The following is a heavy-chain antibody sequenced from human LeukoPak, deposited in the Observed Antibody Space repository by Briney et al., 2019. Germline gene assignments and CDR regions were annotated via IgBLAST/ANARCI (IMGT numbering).Heavy chain of an antibody. V-gene: IGHV4-31*03. J-gene: IGHJ4*02. Sequence: SETLSLTCTVSGDSMTRGGYYWSWVRQHPGKGLEWVGFIYHSGTTFYNPSLESRATISVDTSQNQFSLKLASVTAADTAVYYCARAVDYRNYFDYWGQGTLVTVSS. CDR1: GDSMTRGGYY. CDR2: IYHSGTT. CDR3: ARAVDYRNYFDY. D-gene: IGHD4-11*01.